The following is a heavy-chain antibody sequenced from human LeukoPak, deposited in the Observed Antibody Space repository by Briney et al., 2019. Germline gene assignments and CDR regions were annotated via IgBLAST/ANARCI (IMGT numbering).Heavy chain of an antibody. CDR1: GGSISHYF. CDR2: VYYRGNT. V-gene: IGHV4-59*01. CDR3: ARHADIAAYREGMDV. J-gene: IGHJ6*04. Sequence: SETLSLTCTVSGGSISHYFWSWIRQPPGQGLEWVGYVYYRGNTIYSPSLRSRVTISVDSSKNEFSLKMTSVTAAATAVYYCARHADIAAYREGMDVWGKGTTVTVSS. D-gene: IGHD2-15*01.